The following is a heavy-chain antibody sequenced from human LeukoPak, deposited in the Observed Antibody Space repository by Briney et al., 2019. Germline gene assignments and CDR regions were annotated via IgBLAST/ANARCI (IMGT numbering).Heavy chain of an antibody. CDR1: GGXISSSDYY. CDR3: AREASGSSDFDY. V-gene: IGHV4-30-4*01. CDR2: IYYSGST. Sequence: SETLSLTCTVSGGXISSSDYYWSWIRQPPGKSLEWIGYIYYSGSTYYNPSLKSRVTISVDTSKNRFSLKLSSVTAADTAVYYCAREASGSSDFDYWGQGTLVTVSS. D-gene: IGHD3-10*01. J-gene: IGHJ4*02.